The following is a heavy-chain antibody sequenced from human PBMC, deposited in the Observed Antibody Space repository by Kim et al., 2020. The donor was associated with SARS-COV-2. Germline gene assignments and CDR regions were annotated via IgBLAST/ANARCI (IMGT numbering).Heavy chain of an antibody. CDR2: IIPIFGTA. CDR3: ARARGGGYNFEYFQH. V-gene: IGHV1-69*13. J-gene: IGHJ1*01. D-gene: IGHD1-1*01. Sequence: SVKVSCKASGGTFSSYAISWVRQAPGQGLEWMGGIIPIFGTANYAQKFQGRVTITADESTSTAYMELSSLRSEDTAVYYCARARGGGYNFEYFQHWGQGTLVTVSS. CDR1: GGTFSSYA.